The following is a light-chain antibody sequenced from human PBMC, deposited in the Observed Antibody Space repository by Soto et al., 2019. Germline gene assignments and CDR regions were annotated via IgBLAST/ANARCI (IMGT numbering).Light chain of an antibody. CDR2: GAT. CDR3: QQYGSSPPWT. J-gene: IGKJ1*01. CDR1: QSVISSY. Sequence: EMVLTQSPGTLSLSPGERATLSCRASQSVISSYLAWYQQKPGQAPRLLIDGATSRSTGIPDRFRGRVSETDFTLTISRLEREDFAVYYCQQYGSSPPWTFGQGTKVEI. V-gene: IGKV3-20*01.